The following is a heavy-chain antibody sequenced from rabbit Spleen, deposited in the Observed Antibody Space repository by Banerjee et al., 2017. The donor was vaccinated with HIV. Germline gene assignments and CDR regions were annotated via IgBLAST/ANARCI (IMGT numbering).Heavy chain of an antibody. J-gene: IGHJ3*01. D-gene: IGHD8-1*01. CDR1: GFSLSNFA. V-gene: IGHV1S69*01. Sequence: KESGGGLVTPGGTLTLTCTVSGFSLSNFAVSWVRQAPGKGLEWIGIIDASGSIYYASRAKGRFTISKTSTTVDLKMTSPTTEDTATYFCARTHTDSSSYSVWGQGTLVTVS. CDR3: ARTHTDSSSYSV. CDR2: IDASGSI.